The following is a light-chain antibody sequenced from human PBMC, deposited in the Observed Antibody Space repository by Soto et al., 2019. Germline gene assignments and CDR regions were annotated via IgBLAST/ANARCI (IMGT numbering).Light chain of an antibody. V-gene: IGLV2-8*01. CDR1: SSDVGNYNY. J-gene: IGLJ2*01. Sequence: QSALTQPPSASGSPGQSVTISCTGTSSDVGNYNYVSWYQQHPDKAPKLMIYEVSKRPSGVPDRFSGSKSGNTASLTVSGLQAEDEADYYCSSYAGSSIPVVFGGGTKVTVL. CDR3: SSYAGSSIPVV. CDR2: EVS.